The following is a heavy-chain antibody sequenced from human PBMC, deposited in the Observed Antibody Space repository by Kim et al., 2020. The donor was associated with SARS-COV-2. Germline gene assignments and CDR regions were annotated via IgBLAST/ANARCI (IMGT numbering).Heavy chain of an antibody. Sequence: SETLSLTCAVYGGSLSGYYCSWIRQPPGKGLEWIGEVNHRGTTIYNPSLKSRVTLSVDTSKNQFSLNLNSVTAADTAVYYCARGVQGFDSSGYFNYWGQGTLVTVSS. CDR2: VNHRGTT. CDR3: ARGVQGFDSSGYFNY. CDR1: GGSLSGYY. J-gene: IGHJ4*02. V-gene: IGHV4-34*01. D-gene: IGHD3-22*01.